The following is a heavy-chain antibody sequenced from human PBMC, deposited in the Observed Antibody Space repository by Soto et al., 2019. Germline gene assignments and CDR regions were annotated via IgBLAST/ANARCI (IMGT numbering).Heavy chain of an antibody. CDR2: ISGSGGST. Sequence: GGSLRLSCAASGFTFSSYAMSWVRQAPGKGLEWVSAISGSGGSTYYADSVKGRFTISRDNSKNTLYLQMNSLRAEDTAVYYCAKDLTVTTNPDRNYWGQGTLVTVSS. D-gene: IGHD4-17*01. J-gene: IGHJ4*02. V-gene: IGHV3-23*01. CDR1: GFTFSSYA. CDR3: AKDLTVTTNPDRNY.